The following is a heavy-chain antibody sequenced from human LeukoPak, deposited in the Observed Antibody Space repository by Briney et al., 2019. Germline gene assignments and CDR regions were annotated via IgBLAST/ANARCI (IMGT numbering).Heavy chain of an antibody. J-gene: IGHJ3*02. V-gene: IGHV3-48*02. CDR3: ARDRSEQWLVHAFDI. CDR1: GFTFSSYG. CDR2: ISSSSGTI. D-gene: IGHD6-19*01. Sequence: GGSLILSCAASGFTFSSYGMNWVRQAPGKGLEWVSYISSSSGTIYYADSVKGRFTISRDNAKNSLYLQMNSLRDEDTAVYYCARDRSEQWLVHAFDIWGQGTMVTVSS.